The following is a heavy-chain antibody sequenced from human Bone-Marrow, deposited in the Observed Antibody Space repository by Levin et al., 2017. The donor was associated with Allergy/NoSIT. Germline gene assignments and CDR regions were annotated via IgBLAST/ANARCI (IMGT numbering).Heavy chain of an antibody. V-gene: IGHV4-31*03. CDR1: GDSISSGGMH. CDR2: IYSEGST. Sequence: SETLSFTCTVSGDSISSGGMHWSWIRQHPGKGLEWIAYIYSEGSTQYNPSLNSRVSISTDTSKNQVSLKLSSVTAADTSVYYCARGRDPYKTGYWGQGTQVTVSS. J-gene: IGHJ4*02. CDR3: ARGRDPYKTGY. D-gene: IGHD5-24*01.